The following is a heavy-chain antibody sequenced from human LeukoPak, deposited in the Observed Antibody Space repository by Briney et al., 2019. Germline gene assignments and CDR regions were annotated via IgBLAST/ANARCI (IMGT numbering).Heavy chain of an antibody. CDR3: ATGIVGADDAFDI. D-gene: IGHD1-26*01. Sequence: GGSLRLSCAASRFTFSSYSMNWVRQAPGKGLEWVSSISSSSSYIYYADSVKGRFTISRDNAKNSLYLQMNSLRAEDTAVYYCATGIVGADDAFDIWGQGTMVTVSS. CDR1: RFTFSSYS. CDR2: ISSSSSYI. V-gene: IGHV3-21*01. J-gene: IGHJ3*02.